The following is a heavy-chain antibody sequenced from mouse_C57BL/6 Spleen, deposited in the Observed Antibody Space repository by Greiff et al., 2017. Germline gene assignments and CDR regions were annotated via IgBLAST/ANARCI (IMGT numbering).Heavy chain of an antibody. J-gene: IGHJ4*01. CDR1: GYSITSGSY. CDR3: AREGLLPTAMDY. V-gene: IGHV3-6*01. Sequence: EVKLMESGPGLVKPSQSLSLTCSVTGYSITSGSYWYWIRPFPGNKLEWMGYISYDGSNNYNPSLKNRISITRDTSKNQFFLKLNTVTTEDTATYYCAREGLLPTAMDYWGQGTSVTVSS. D-gene: IGHD2-1*01. CDR2: ISYDGSN.